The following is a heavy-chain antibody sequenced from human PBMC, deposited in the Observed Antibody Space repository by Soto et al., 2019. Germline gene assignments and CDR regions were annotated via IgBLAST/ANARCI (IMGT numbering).Heavy chain of an antibody. CDR2: INPNSGGT. V-gene: IGHV1-2*04. D-gene: IGHD2-8*01. J-gene: IGHJ4*02. CDR3: AREYNCTNGVCYTYFDY. Sequence: ASVKVSCKAPGYTFTGYYMHWVRQAPGQGLEWMGWINPNSGGTNYAQKFQGWVTMTRDTSISKAYMELSRLRSDDTAVYYCAREYNCTNGVCYTYFDYWGQGTLVTVSS. CDR1: GYTFTGYY.